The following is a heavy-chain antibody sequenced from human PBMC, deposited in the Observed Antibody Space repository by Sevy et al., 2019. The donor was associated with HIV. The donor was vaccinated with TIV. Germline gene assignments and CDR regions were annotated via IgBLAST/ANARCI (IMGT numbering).Heavy chain of an antibody. CDR2: IYYSGST. V-gene: IGHV4-39*01. J-gene: IGHJ4*02. CDR3: ARLRSGSSGSCDY. Sequence: SETLSLTCTVSGGSISSSSYYWGWIRQPPGKGLEWIGSIYYSGSTYYNPSLKSRVTISVDTSKNQFSLKLSSVTAADTAVYYCARLRSGSSGSCDYWGQGTLVTVSS. CDR1: GGSISSSSYY. D-gene: IGHD6-25*01.